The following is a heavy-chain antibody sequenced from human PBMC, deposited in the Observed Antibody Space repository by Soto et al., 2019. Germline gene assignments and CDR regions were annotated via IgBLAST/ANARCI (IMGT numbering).Heavy chain of an antibody. V-gene: IGHV3-23*01. D-gene: IGHD4-17*01. CDR2: ISGGADIT. Sequence: EVQLLESGGGLEQPGGSLRLSCAASGFTFTSYAMGWVRQAPGKGLEWVSSISGGADITNYADSVKGRFTISRDNSRDTLYLQMNSLRVEDTALYYCARIPIMTTVTPYLDNWGQGALVTVSS. CDR1: GFTFTSYA. J-gene: IGHJ4*02. CDR3: ARIPIMTTVTPYLDN.